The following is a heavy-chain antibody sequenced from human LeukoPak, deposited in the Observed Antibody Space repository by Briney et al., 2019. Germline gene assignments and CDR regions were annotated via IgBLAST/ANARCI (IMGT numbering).Heavy chain of an antibody. CDR2: ISSSSTYI. D-gene: IGHD3-3*01. J-gene: IGHJ5*02. V-gene: IGHV3-21*01. CDR1: GFTFSSYS. CDR3: ARDLGWSGYYTRLRFDP. Sequence: PGGSLRLSCAASGFTFSSYSMSWVRQAPGKGLEWVSSISSSSTYIYYADSVKGRFTISRDNAKNSLYLQMNSLRAEDTAVYYCARDLGWSGYYTRLRFDPWGQGTLVTVSS.